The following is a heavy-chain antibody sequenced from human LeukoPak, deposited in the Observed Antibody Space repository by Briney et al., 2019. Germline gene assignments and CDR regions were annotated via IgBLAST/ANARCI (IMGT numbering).Heavy chain of an antibody. J-gene: IGHJ6*03. CDR3: ASGVGYYYYYMDV. D-gene: IGHD1-26*01. Sequence: PSQTLSLTCTVSGGSISSGSYYWSWIRQPAGKGLEWIGRIYTSGSTNYNPSLKSRVTISVDTYKNQFSLKLSSVTAADTAVYYCASGVGYYYYYMDVWGKGTTVTVSS. CDR2: IYTSGST. V-gene: IGHV4-61*02. CDR1: GGSISSGSYY.